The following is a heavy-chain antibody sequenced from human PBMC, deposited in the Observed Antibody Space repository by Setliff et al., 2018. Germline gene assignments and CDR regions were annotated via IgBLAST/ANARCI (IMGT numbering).Heavy chain of an antibody. D-gene: IGHD2-2*01. CDR1: GASFSDYY. Sequence: PSETLSLTCTVYGASFSDYYWGWIRQPPGKGLEWIAEINHSGSTNYNPSLKGRVTISVDTSKNQLSLKVNSVTAADTAVYYFRLAHCSNNCEEALDYWSQGTLVTVSS. V-gene: IGHV4-34*01. CDR3: RLAHCSNNCEEALDY. CDR2: INHSGST. J-gene: IGHJ4*02.